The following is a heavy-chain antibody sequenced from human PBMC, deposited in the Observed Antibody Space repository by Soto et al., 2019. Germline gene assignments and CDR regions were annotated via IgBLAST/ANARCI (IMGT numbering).Heavy chain of an antibody. CDR1: GFTFSSYG. Sequence: LRLSCAASGFTFSSYGMHWVLQAPGKGLEWVAVISYDGINKYYADPLKVRFTISRDNSKNTLYLQMNSLRAEDTAVYYCAKVRGNGVSSYPFAPGGQGPLVPVSS. V-gene: IGHV3-30*18. CDR3: AKVRGNGVSSYPFAP. D-gene: IGHD2-8*01. J-gene: IGHJ5*02. CDR2: ISYDGINK.